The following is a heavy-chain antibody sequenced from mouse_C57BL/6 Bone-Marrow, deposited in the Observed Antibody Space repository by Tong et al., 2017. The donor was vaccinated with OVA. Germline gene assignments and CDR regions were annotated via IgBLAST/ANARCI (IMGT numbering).Heavy chain of an antibody. D-gene: IGHD2-14*01. J-gene: IGHJ4*01. V-gene: IGHV5-2*01. CDR1: EYEFPSHA. CDR2: INSDGGST. CDR3: ARHSGTEDAMVY. Sequence: EVQLQESGAGLVQPGESLKLSCESNEYEFPSHAMPWVRKTPAKRLELVAAINSDGGSTYYPETMERRFIISRDNTKKTLYLQMSRLRAEDTAMYYCARHSGTEDAMVYWDQGTSVTVSS.